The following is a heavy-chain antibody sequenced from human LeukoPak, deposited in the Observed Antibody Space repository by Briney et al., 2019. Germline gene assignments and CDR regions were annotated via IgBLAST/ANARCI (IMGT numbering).Heavy chain of an antibody. CDR3: ARDLIAVAGTLGY. CDR2: ISYDGSNK. CDR1: GFTFSSYA. V-gene: IGHV3-30-3*01. Sequence: GGSLRLSCAASGFTFSSYAMSWVRQAPGKGLEWVAVISYDGSNKYYADSVKGRFTISRDNSKNTLYLQMNSLRAEDTAVYYCARDLIAVAGTLGYWGQGTLVTVSS. D-gene: IGHD6-19*01. J-gene: IGHJ4*02.